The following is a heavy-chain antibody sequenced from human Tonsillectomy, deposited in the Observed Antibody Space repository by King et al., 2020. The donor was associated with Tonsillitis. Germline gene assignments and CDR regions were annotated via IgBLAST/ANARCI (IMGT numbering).Heavy chain of an antibody. J-gene: IGHJ4*02. V-gene: IGHV3-33*08. Sequence: VQLVESGGGVVQPGRSLRLSCAASGFTFSRYGMHWVRQAPGKGLEWVALIYYDGSNKYYADSVKGRFTISRDNSKNTLYLQMNSLRAEDTAVYYCAREENSYGLDYWGQGTLVTVSS. D-gene: IGHD5-18*01. CDR3: AREENSYGLDY. CDR1: GFTFSRYG. CDR2: IYYDGSNK.